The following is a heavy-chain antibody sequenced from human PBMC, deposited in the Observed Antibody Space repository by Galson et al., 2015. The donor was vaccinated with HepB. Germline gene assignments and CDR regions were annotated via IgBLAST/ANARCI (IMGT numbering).Heavy chain of an antibody. CDR2: IISDGSST. V-gene: IGHV3-74*01. D-gene: IGHD3-10*01. Sequence: SLRLSCAASGFTFSSYWMHWVRQAPGKGLVWVSRIISDGSSTSYADSVKGRFTISRDNAKNTLYLQMNSLRAEDTAVYYCARDTRRRGRGVIIYYYGMDVWGQGTTVTVSS. CDR3: ARDTRRRGRGVIIYYYGMDV. J-gene: IGHJ6*02. CDR1: GFTFSSYW.